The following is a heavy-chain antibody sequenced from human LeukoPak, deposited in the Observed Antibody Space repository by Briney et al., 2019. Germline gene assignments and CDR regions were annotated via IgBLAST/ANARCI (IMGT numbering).Heavy chain of an antibody. CDR3: ARVFYYYYYMDV. CDR2: IYYSGST. V-gene: IGHV4-59*11. J-gene: IGHJ6*03. Sequence: SETPSLTCTVSGGSISSHYWSWIRQPPGKGLEWIGYIYYSGSTNYNPSLKSRVTISVDTSKNQFSLKLSSVTAADTAVYYCARVFYYYYYMDVWGKGTMVTVSS. CDR1: GGSISSHY.